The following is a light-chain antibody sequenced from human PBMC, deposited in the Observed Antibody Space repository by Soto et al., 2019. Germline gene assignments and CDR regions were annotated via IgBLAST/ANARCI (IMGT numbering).Light chain of an antibody. CDR2: AES. Sequence: EIVLAQAPGTMSLSPGERATLSCRASQTVRNNYLAWYQQKTGQAPRILIYAESTRATGIPDRFTGSGFGTELNLTISRLKSEDFAVYHCQKYNDSLRTCGQGTKVDIK. CDR3: QKYNDSLRT. V-gene: IGKV3-20*01. CDR1: QTVRNNY. J-gene: IGKJ1*01.